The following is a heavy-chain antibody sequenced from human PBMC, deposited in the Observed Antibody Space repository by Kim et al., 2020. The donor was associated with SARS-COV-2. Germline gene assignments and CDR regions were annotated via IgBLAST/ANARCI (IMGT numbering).Heavy chain of an antibody. CDR3: ARVAGITMIVGWFDP. J-gene: IGHJ5*02. D-gene: IGHD3-22*01. V-gene: IGHV4-31*02. Sequence: PSLQSRVTISVDTSKNQFSLKLSSVTAADTAVYYCARVAGITMIVGWFDPWGQGTLVTVSS.